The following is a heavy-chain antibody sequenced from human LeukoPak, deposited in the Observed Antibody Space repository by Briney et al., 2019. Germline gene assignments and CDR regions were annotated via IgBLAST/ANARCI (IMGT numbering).Heavy chain of an antibody. CDR2: IIPIFGTA. CDR1: GGTFSSYA. Sequence: SVKVSCKASGGTFSSYAISWVRQAPGQGLEWTGGIIPIFGTANYAQKFQGRVTITADESTSTAYVELSSLRSEDTAVYYCARVRAYDFSNYYYYGMDVWGQGTTVTVSS. V-gene: IGHV1-69*13. CDR3: ARVRAYDFSNYYYYGMDV. J-gene: IGHJ6*02. D-gene: IGHD3-3*01.